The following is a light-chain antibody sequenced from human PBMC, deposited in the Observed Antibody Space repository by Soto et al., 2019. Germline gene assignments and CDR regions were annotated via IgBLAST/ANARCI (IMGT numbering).Light chain of an antibody. V-gene: IGKV3-15*01. CDR1: QSVSSN. CDR2: GAS. Sequence: EIVMTQSPATLSVSPGERATLSCRASQSVSSNLAWSQQKPGQAPRLLIYGASTRATGIPARFSGSGSGTEFTLTISSLQSEDFAVYYCQHYNNWPRTFGQGTKVEIK. CDR3: QHYNNWPRT. J-gene: IGKJ1*01.